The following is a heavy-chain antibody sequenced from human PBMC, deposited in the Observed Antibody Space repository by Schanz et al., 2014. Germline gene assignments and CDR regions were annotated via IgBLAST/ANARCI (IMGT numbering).Heavy chain of an antibody. CDR3: VSSGSYSSYAF. CDR1: GFAFSSFA. D-gene: IGHD3-10*01. Sequence: EVQLLESGGGLVQPGGSLRLSCAASGFAFSSFAMTWVRQAPGRGLEWVSSISTSGTYMYIADSVKGRFTISRDNAKNSLYLQMNSLRAEDTAVYHCVSSGSYSSYAFWGQGTLVTVSS. CDR2: ISTSGTYM. V-gene: IGHV3-48*01. J-gene: IGHJ4*02.